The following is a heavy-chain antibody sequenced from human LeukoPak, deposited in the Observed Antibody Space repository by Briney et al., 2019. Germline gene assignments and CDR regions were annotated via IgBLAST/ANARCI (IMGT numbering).Heavy chain of an antibody. Sequence: QPGRSLRLSCAASGFTFSSYGMHWVRQPPGKGLEWVSLISADGGSTFSADSVKGRFSISRDNSKNSLYLQMNSLRSEDTAMYYCAKESGKFDYWGQGTLVAVSS. CDR2: ISADGGST. J-gene: IGHJ4*02. CDR1: GFTFSSYG. V-gene: IGHV3-43*02. CDR3: AKESGKFDY.